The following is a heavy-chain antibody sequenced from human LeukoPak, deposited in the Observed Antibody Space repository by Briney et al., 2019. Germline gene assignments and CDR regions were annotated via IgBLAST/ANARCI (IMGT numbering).Heavy chain of an antibody. CDR3: AKKVVSWFDP. D-gene: IGHD2-15*01. J-gene: IGHJ5*02. V-gene: IGHV3-23*01. CDR2: ISGSGGST. Sequence: PGGSLRLSCAASGFXFSSYTISWVRQAPGKGLEWVSAISGSGGSTYYADSVKGQFTISRDNSKNTLYLQMNSLRAEDTAVYYCAKKVVSWFDPWGQGTLVTVSS. CDR1: GFXFSSYT.